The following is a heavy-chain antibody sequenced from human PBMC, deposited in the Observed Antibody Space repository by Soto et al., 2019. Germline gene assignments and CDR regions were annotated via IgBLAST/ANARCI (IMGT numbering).Heavy chain of an antibody. J-gene: IGHJ4*02. D-gene: IGHD2-2*01. CDR1: GGSISSISYY. Sequence: SETLSLTCTVSGGSISSISYYWGWIRQPPGKGLEWIGSIKYSGHTFYNPSLKSRVTMSVDTSKNQFSLRLSSVTAAETAVYYCARADIAVVPSTTFDYWGQGTLVTVSS. CDR3: ARADIAVVPSTTFDY. V-gene: IGHV4-39*01. CDR2: IKYSGHT.